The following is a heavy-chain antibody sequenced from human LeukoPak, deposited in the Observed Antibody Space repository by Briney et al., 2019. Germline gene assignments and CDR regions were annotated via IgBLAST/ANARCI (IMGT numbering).Heavy chain of an antibody. Sequence: GGSLRLSCAASGFTFDDYGMSWVRQAPGKGLEWVSGINWNGGSTGYADSVKGRFTISRDNAKNSLYLQMNSLRAEDTALYHCAREDYVWGSYRYYYYGMDVWGQGTPVTVSS. CDR2: INWNGGST. CDR1: GFTFDDYG. J-gene: IGHJ6*02. D-gene: IGHD3-16*02. CDR3: AREDYVWGSYRYYYYGMDV. V-gene: IGHV3-20*01.